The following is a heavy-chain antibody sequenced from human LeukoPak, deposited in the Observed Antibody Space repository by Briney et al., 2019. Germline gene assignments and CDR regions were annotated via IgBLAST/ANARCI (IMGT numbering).Heavy chain of an antibody. Sequence: GESLKISCKGSGYNFSGFWIGWVRQMPGKGLEWVGVTYPGDSDTRYSPSFQGQVTISADKSISTAYLQWSSLKASDTAMYYCARRTIYCSGGSCYYDYWGQGTLVTVSS. J-gene: IGHJ4*02. CDR1: GYNFSGFW. CDR2: TYPGDSDT. CDR3: ARRTIYCSGGSCYYDY. V-gene: IGHV5-51*01. D-gene: IGHD2-15*01.